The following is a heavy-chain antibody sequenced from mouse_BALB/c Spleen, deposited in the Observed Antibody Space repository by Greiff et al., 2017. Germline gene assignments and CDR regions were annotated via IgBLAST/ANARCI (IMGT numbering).Heavy chain of an antibody. V-gene: IGHV5-6-5*01. D-gene: IGHD2-1*01. Sequence: DVMLVESGGGLVKPGGSLKLSCAASGFTFSSYAMSWVRQTPEKRLEWVASISSGGSTYYPDSVKGRFTISRDNARNLLYLQMSSLRSEDTAMYYCARGIMVTTYYAMDYWGQGTSVTVSS. J-gene: IGHJ4*01. CDR2: ISSGGST. CDR3: ARGIMVTTYYAMDY. CDR1: GFTFSSYA.